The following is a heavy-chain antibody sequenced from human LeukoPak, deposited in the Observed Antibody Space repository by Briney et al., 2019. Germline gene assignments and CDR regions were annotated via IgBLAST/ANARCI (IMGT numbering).Heavy chain of an antibody. V-gene: IGHV3-23*01. D-gene: IGHD2-2*01. CDR3: AKGKSPHDCSSTSCRSGYYYMDV. CDR1: GFTFSSYA. J-gene: IGHJ6*03. CDR2: ISGSGGST. Sequence: SGGSLRLSCAASGFTFSSYAMSWVRQAPGKGLEWVSAISGSGGSTYYADSVKGRFTISRDNSKNTLYLQMNSLRAEDTAVYYCAKGKSPHDCSSTSCRSGYYYMDVWGKGTTVTVSS.